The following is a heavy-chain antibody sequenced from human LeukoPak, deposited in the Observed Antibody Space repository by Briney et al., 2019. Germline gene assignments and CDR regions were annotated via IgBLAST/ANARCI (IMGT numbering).Heavy chain of an antibody. CDR3: AREGTYYYDSSGSNFDY. J-gene: IGHJ4*02. V-gene: IGHV1-18*01. Sequence: ASVKVSCKASGYTFTSYGISWVRQAPGQGLEWMGWISAYNGNTNYAQKVQGRVTMTTDTSTSTAYMELRSLRSDDTAVCYCAREGTYYYDSSGSNFDYWGQGTLVTVSS. CDR2: ISAYNGNT. D-gene: IGHD3-22*01. CDR1: GYTFTSYG.